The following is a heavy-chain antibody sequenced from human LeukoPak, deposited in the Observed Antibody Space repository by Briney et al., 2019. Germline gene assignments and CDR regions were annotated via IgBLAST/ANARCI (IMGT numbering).Heavy chain of an antibody. CDR2: ISGSGGST. CDR3: AKALGFGELLYGIDY. J-gene: IGHJ4*02. D-gene: IGHD3-10*01. Sequence: HGGSLRLSCAASGFTFSSYAMSWVRQAPGKGLEWVSAISGSGGSTYYADSVKGRFTISRDNSKNTLYLQMNSLRAEDTAVYYCAKALGFGELLYGIDYWGQGTLVTVSS. V-gene: IGHV3-23*01. CDR1: GFTFSSYA.